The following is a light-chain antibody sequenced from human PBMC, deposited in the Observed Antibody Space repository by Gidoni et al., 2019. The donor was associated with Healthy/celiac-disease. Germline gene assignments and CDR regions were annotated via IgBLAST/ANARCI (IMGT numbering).Light chain of an antibody. CDR2: KAS. Sequence: DIQMTQSPSTLSASVGDRVTITCRASQSISSWLAWNQQKPGKAPKLLIYKASSLESGVPSRFSGSGSGTEFTLTISSLQPDDFATYYCQQYNSYWPFGQGTKVEIK. CDR3: QQYNSYWP. V-gene: IGKV1-5*03. CDR1: QSISSW. J-gene: IGKJ1*01.